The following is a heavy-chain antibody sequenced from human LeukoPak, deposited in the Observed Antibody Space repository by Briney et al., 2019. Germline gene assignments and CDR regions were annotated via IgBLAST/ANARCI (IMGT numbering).Heavy chain of an antibody. V-gene: IGHV3-11*01. CDR3: AREIVAGAFDS. CDR2: IGSSDNII. J-gene: IGHJ4*02. CDR1: GFTLNDYY. Sequence: PGGSLRLSCAASGFTLNDYYMSGIRQPPGKGLEWVADIGSSDNIISYGASVRGRFTISRDIAKNSLYLHMNSLRADDTAVYYCAREIVAGAFDSWGQGTLVTVSS. D-gene: IGHD6-19*01.